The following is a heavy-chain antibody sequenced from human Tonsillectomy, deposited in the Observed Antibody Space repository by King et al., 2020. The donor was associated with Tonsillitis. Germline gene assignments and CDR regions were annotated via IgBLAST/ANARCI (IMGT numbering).Heavy chain of an antibody. CDR3: ANLYSSGWYGDY. D-gene: IGHD6-19*01. V-gene: IGHV3-30*18. J-gene: IGHJ4*02. CDR1: GFTFSAYG. Sequence: VQRVESGGGVVQPGRSLRLSCAASGFTFSAYGMHWVRQAPGKGLEWVSFISYDGSNKNYADSVKGRFTISRDNSKNTLYLQMNSLRAEDTAVYYCANLYSSGWYGDYWGQGTLVTVSS. CDR2: ISYDGSNK.